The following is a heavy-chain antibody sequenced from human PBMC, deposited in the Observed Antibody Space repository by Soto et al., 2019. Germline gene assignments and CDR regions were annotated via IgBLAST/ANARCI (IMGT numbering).Heavy chain of an antibody. CDR3: ARAYYFGSGTSYTLYY. D-gene: IGHD3-10*01. J-gene: IGHJ4*02. CDR2: ISDDGVSK. Sequence: GGSLRLSCAASGFTFSNYGMHWVRQAPGKGLEWVAVISDDGVSKYYADSVQGRFTISRDNSESAVFLQMNSLRPDDTALYFCARAYYFGSGTSYTLYYWGQGTQVIVSS. V-gene: IGHV3-30*03. CDR1: GFTFSNYG.